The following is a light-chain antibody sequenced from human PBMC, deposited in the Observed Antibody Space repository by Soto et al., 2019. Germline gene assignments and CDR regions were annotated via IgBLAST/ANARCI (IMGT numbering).Light chain of an antibody. CDR1: SSVVGSYNL. Sequence: QSVLTQPASVSWSPGQSITISCTGTSSVVGSYNLVSWYQQHPGKAPKLMIYEVSKRPSGVSNRFSGSKSGNTASLTISGLQAEDETDYYCCSYAGSSIVAFGGGTQLTVL. J-gene: IGLJ2*01. V-gene: IGLV2-23*02. CDR3: CSYAGSSIVA. CDR2: EVS.